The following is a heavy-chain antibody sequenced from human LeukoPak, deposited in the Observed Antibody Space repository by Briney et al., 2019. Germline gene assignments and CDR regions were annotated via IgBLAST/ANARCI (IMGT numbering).Heavy chain of an antibody. CDR3: ARSLVVGGTRPNDY. J-gene: IGHJ4*02. CDR2: INTGGNDI. Sequence: GGSLRLSCAASGFTFSAYWMHWVRQAPGKGLVWLSRINTGGNDITYADSVRGRFTISRDNAKNTLYLQMNSLTVEDTAVYFCARSLVVGGTRPNDYWGQGTLVTVSS. D-gene: IGHD2-15*01. CDR1: GFTFSAYW. V-gene: IGHV3-74*01.